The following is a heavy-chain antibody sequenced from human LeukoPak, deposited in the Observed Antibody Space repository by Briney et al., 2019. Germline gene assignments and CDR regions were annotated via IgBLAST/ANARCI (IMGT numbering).Heavy chain of an antibody. CDR1: GFTFSRHG. CDR2: ISGSGGST. CDR3: ATRLEWLLYPFYYFDY. D-gene: IGHD3-3*01. V-gene: IGHV3-23*01. J-gene: IGHJ4*02. Sequence: GGSLRLSCAPSGFTFSRHGMHWVRQAPGKGLEWVSAISGSGGSTYYADSVKGRFTISRDNSKNTLYLQMNSLRAEDTAVYYCATRLEWLLYPFYYFDYWGQGTLVTVSS.